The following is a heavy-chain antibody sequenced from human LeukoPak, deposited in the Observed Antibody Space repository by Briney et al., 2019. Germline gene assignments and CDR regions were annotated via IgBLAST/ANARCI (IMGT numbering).Heavy chain of an antibody. D-gene: IGHD3-22*01. CDR3: ASGAYYYDSSGYSRTFDY. Sequence: GRSLRLSCAASGFTLSSYAMHWVRQAPGKGLEWVAVISYDGSNKYYADSVKGRFTISRDNSKNTLYLQMNSLRAEDTAVYYCASGAYYYDSSGYSRTFDYWGQGTLVTVSS. CDR1: GFTLSSYA. J-gene: IGHJ4*02. V-gene: IGHV3-30-3*01. CDR2: ISYDGSNK.